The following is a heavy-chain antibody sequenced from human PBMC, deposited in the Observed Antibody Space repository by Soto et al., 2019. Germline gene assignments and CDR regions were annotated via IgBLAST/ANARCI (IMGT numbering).Heavy chain of an antibody. CDR3: ARHRQQLDTNWFDP. J-gene: IGHJ5*02. V-gene: IGHV4-39*01. D-gene: IGHD6-13*01. Sequence: QLQLQESGPGLVKPSETLSLTCTVSGGSISSSSYYWGWIRQPPGKGLEWIGSIYYSGSTYYNPSLKSQVTIPVDTSKNQCPLKLSSVTAADTAVYYCARHRQQLDTNWFDPWGQGTLVTVSS. CDR2: IYYSGST. CDR1: GGSISSSSYY.